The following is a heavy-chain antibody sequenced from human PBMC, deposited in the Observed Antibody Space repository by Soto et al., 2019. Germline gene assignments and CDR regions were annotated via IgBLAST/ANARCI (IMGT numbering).Heavy chain of an antibody. D-gene: IGHD3-16*01. Sequence: EMQLVESGGGLVQPGMSLRLSCAASGFTFDDYAMYWVRQVPGKGLEWVSGIRWNSGRIGYADSVKCRFTISRDNAKNSMYLQMNSLRPEDTALYYCTKARLWGGDGYNSYYYNAMDVWGQGTTVTVSS. J-gene: IGHJ6*02. V-gene: IGHV3-9*01. CDR2: IRWNSGRI. CDR3: TKARLWGGDGYNSYYYNAMDV. CDR1: GFTFDDYA.